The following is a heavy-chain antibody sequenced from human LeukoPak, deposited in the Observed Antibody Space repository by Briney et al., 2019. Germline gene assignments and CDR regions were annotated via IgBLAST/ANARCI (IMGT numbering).Heavy chain of an antibody. CDR1: GFTFSSYS. CDR3: AKVMITFGGVIATEHLYYFDY. D-gene: IGHD3-16*02. CDR2: ISSSSSTI. Sequence: GGSLRLSCAASGFTFSSYSMNWVRQAPGKGLEWVSYISSSSSTIYYADSVKGRFTISRDNAKNSLYLQMNSLRAEDTAVYYCAKVMITFGGVIATEHLYYFDYWGQGTLVTVSS. J-gene: IGHJ4*02. V-gene: IGHV3-48*01.